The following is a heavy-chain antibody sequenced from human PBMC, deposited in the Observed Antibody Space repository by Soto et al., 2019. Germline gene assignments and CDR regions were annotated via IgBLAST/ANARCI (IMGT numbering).Heavy chain of an antibody. Sequence: TFSSYAMSWVRQAPGKGLEWVSAISGSGGSTYYADSVKGRFTISRDNSKNTLYLQMNSLRAEDTAVYYCAKEQLGYCSSTSCYDYYYYYGMDVWGQGTTVTVSS. CDR1: TFSSYA. CDR2: ISGSGGST. CDR3: AKEQLGYCSSTSCYDYYYYYGMDV. J-gene: IGHJ6*02. V-gene: IGHV3-23*01. D-gene: IGHD2-2*01.